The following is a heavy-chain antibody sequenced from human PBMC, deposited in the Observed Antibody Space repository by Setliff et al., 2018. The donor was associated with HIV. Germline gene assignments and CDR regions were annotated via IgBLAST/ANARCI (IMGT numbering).Heavy chain of an antibody. CDR3: ARKSTLRYYYGSGSLDAFDI. CDR2: IYHSGTA. D-gene: IGHD3-10*01. J-gene: IGHJ3*02. V-gene: IGHV4-38-2*01. Sequence: PSETLSLTCAVSGYSISSGHYWGWIRQPPGKGLEWIGSIYHSGTAYDNPSLKSRVTISVDTSKNQFSLKLSSVTAADTAVYYCARKSTLRYYYGSGSLDAFDIRGQGTKVTVSS. CDR1: GYSISSGHY.